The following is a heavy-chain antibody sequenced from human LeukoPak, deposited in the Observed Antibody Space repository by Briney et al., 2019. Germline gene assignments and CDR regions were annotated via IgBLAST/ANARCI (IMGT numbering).Heavy chain of an antibody. J-gene: IGHJ4*02. Sequence: GGSLRLSCAASGFTFSRYWMSWVRQAPGKGLEWVANIKHYGSEKYYVDSVKGRFTISRDNANNSLYLQMNSLRAEDTAVYYCARDLSYHGSGSYDCWGQGTLVTVSS. D-gene: IGHD3-10*01. CDR2: IKHYGSEK. V-gene: IGHV3-7*04. CDR1: GFTFSRYW. CDR3: ARDLSYHGSGSYDC.